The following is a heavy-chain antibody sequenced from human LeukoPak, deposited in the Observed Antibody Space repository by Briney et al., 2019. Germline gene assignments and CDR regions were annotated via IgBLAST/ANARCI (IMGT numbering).Heavy chain of an antibody. Sequence: PSETLSLTCTVSGGSISSGGHYWSWIRQPAGKGLEYLGRISSTGSTNYNPSLRSRVTISADTSKNHFSLKLTSVTAADTAVYYCAKSVSEGSGYSNFDYWAQGTLVTVSS. CDR1: GGSISSGGHY. CDR2: ISSTGST. V-gene: IGHV4-61*02. CDR3: AKSVSEGSGYSNFDY. D-gene: IGHD3-22*01. J-gene: IGHJ4*02.